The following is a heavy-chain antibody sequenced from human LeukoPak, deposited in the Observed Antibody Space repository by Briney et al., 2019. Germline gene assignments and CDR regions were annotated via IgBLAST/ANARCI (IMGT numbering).Heavy chain of an antibody. CDR3: ARDRRDGYNSPLDY. D-gene: IGHD5-24*01. CDR1: GFTFSSYA. Sequence: PGGSLRLSCAASGFTFSSYAMHWVRQAPGKGLEWVAVISYDGSNKYYADSMKGRFTISRDNSKNTLYLQMNSLRAEDTAVYYCARDRRDGYNSPLDYWGQGTLVTVSS. V-gene: IGHV3-30-3*01. J-gene: IGHJ4*02. CDR2: ISYDGSNK.